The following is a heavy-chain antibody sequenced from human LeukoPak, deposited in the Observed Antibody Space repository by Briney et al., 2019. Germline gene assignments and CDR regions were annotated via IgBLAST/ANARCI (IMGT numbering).Heavy chain of an antibody. J-gene: IGHJ6*02. Sequence: SETLSLTCTVSGGSISSYYWGWIRQPPGKGLEWIGSIYYSGSTYYNPSLKSRVTISVDTSKNQFSLKLSSVTAADTAVYYCARDGAAAGGMDVWGQGTTVTVSS. CDR2: IYYSGST. V-gene: IGHV4-39*07. D-gene: IGHD6-13*01. CDR3: ARDGAAAGGMDV. CDR1: GGSISSYY.